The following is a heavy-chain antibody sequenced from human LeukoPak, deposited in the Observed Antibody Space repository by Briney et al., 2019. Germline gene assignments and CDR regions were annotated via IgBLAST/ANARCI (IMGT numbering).Heavy chain of an antibody. CDR1: GFIFSNLW. CDR2: IKTDVRES. D-gene: IGHD3-10*01. J-gene: IGHJ4*02. V-gene: IGHV3-74*01. Sequence: TGGSLRLSCEASGFIFSNLWMDWVRQAPGKGVVWVSRIKTDVRESSYADSVKGRFTISIDNAKNTVSLQMYSVREDTTVVSFCARDVGPYGGSPGGDWGLGTLVTVSS. CDR3: ARDVGPYGGSPGGD.